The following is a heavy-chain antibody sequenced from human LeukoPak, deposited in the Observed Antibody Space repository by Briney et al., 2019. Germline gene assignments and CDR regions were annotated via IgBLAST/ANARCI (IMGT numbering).Heavy chain of an antibody. J-gene: IGHJ4*02. D-gene: IGHD3-3*01. CDR3: ARAILYDFWSGYQ. CDR1: GGSISSGGYY. V-gene: IGHV4-30-2*01. CDR2: IYHSGST. Sequence: PSETLSLTCTVSGGSISSGGYYWSWIRQPPGKGLEWIGYIYHSGSTYYNPSLKSRVTISVDRSKNQFSLKLSSVTAADTAVYYCARAILYDFWSGYQWGQGTLVTVSS.